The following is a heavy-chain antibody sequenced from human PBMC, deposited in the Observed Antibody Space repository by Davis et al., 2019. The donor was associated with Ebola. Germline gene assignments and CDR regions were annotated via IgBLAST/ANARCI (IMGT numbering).Heavy chain of an antibody. D-gene: IGHD2-8*01. V-gene: IGHV3-9*01. Sequence: SLKISCAASGFTFNNYAMHWVRQAPGKGLEWVSGISWNSISIGYADSVKGRFTISRDNANHSLYLQMNSLRPEDTALYYCVKVQWSAHYFYYGMDVWGQGTTVTVSS. CDR3: VKVQWSAHYFYYGMDV. CDR2: ISWNSISI. CDR1: GFTFNNYA. J-gene: IGHJ6*02.